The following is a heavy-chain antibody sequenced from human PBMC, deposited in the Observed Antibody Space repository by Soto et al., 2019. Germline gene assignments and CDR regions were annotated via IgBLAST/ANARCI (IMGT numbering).Heavy chain of an antibody. J-gene: IGHJ4*02. CDR3: ASPSGNRRTFDY. CDR2: TIPIVGIA. V-gene: IGHV1-69*10. CDR1: GGTFSSVA. Sequence: SLKASGKASGGTFSSVAISWVRQAPGQGLEWMRWTIPIVGIANFAQKFQGRVTITADESTNPAYMELSSLRSEDTAAYYCASPSGNRRTFDYWGPGTLVTVSS.